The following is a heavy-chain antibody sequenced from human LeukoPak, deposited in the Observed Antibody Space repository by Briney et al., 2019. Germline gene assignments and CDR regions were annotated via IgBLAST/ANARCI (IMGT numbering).Heavy chain of an antibody. CDR1: GFTFSHYG. Sequence: PGGSLRLSCAASGFTFSHYGMTRVRQAPGKGLEWVSAISGSGGSTYYAGSVKGRFTISRDNSKNTLYLQMNSLRADDTAVYYCAKDGGGYDTSGYYYGDYWGQGTLVTVSS. D-gene: IGHD3-22*01. V-gene: IGHV3-23*01. CDR2: ISGSGGST. CDR3: AKDGGGYDTSGYYYGDY. J-gene: IGHJ4*02.